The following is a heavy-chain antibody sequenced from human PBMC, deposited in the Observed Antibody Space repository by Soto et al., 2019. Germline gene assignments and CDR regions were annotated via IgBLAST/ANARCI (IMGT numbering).Heavy chain of an antibody. D-gene: IGHD2-21*02. J-gene: IGHJ6*02. CDR3: ARSLVVVTLYGMDV. CDR1: GGSISSGGYY. V-gene: IGHV4-31*03. Sequence: PSETLSLTCTVSGGSISSGGYYWSWIRQYPGKGLEWIGNIFYSGTTSYNPSLKSRVAISIDTSKNQFSLKLSSVTAADTAVYYCARSLVVVTLYGMDVWGQGTTVTVSS. CDR2: IFYSGTT.